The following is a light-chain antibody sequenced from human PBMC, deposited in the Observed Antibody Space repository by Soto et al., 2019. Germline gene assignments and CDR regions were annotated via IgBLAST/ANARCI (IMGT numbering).Light chain of an antibody. Sequence: QSALTQPPSVSGSPGHSVTISCTGTSSDVGSYNRVSWYQQPPGTAPKLMIYEVSNRPSGVPDRFSGSKSGNTASLTISGLQAEDEADYYCSSYTSSTYVVFGGGTKVTVL. CDR1: SSDVGSYNR. J-gene: IGLJ2*01. CDR2: EVS. CDR3: SSYTSSTYVV. V-gene: IGLV2-18*02.